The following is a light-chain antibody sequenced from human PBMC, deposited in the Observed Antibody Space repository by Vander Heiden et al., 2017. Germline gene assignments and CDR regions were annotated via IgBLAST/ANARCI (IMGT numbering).Light chain of an antibody. Sequence: QSVLTQPPSVSGATGQRVTLSCTGSSSNIGAGYDVHWYQQLPGTAPKLLIYGNSNRPSGFPDRFSGSKSGTSASLAITGLQAEDEADYYCQSYDSSLSGSRVFGGGTKLTVL. CDR1: SSNIGAGYD. J-gene: IGLJ3*02. V-gene: IGLV1-40*01. CDR2: GNS. CDR3: QSYDSSLSGSRV.